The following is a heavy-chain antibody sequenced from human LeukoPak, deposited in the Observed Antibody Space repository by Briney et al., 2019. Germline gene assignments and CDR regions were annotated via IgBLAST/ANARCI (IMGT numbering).Heavy chain of an antibody. Sequence: PSQTLSLTCTVSGGSISSGSYFWSWIRQPAGKGLEWIGRIYTNGGPSYNPSLKSRITISPDTFKNQFSLKLSSVTAADTAVYYCARELAGYGKLDYWGQGILVTVSS. CDR1: GGSISSGSYF. J-gene: IGHJ4*02. D-gene: IGHD5-12*01. V-gene: IGHV4-61*02. CDR2: IYTNGGP. CDR3: ARELAGYGKLDY.